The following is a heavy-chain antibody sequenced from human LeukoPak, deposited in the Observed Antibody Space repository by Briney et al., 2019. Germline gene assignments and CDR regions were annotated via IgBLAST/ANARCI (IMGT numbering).Heavy chain of an antibody. CDR1: GGSISSGDYY. D-gene: IGHD6-6*01. V-gene: IGHV4-30-4*01. CDR3: ARDGAWSRSVALDP. Sequence: PSQTLSLTCTVSGGSISSGDYYWSWIRQPPGKGLEWIGYIYYSGSTYYNPSLNSRVSISVDTSKNQFSLKLSSVTAADTAVYYCARDGAWSRSVALDPWGQGTLVTVSS. CDR2: IYYSGST. J-gene: IGHJ5*02.